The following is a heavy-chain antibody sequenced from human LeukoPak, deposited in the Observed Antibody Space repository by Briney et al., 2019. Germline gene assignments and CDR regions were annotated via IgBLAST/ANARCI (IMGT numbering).Heavy chain of an antibody. J-gene: IGHJ4*02. Sequence: GGSLRLSCAASGFTFSSYWMSWVRQAPGKGLEWVANIKQDGSEKNYVDSVKGRFTISRDNSKNTMSVQMDDLRAEDTAVYYCTRYNNDHFDYWGQGTLVTVSS. CDR1: GFTFSSYW. CDR3: TRYNNDHFDY. D-gene: IGHD1-14*01. V-gene: IGHV3-7*01. CDR2: IKQDGSEK.